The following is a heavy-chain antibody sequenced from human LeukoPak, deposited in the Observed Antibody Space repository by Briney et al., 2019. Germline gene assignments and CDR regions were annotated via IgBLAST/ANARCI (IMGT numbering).Heavy chain of an antibody. CDR1: GLTFSNYW. CDR2: IKQDGSEK. D-gene: IGHD5-12*01. V-gene: IGHV3-7*03. CDR3: ARAPYDSPPDY. Sequence: GGSLRLSCAASGLTFSNYWMSWVRQAPGKGLEWVANIKQDGSEKYYVDSVKGRFTISRDNSKNTLYLQMNSLRAEDTAVYYCARAPYDSPPDYWGQGTLVTVSS. J-gene: IGHJ4*02.